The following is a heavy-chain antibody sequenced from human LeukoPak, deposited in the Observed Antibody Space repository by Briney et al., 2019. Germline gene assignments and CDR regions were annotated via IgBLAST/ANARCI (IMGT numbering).Heavy chain of an antibody. Sequence: GGSLRLSCAASGFTFSYNAMSWVRQAPGKGLEWVSTITSSGGSTYYVDSAKGRFTISRDNSKNTLYLQMNSLTVDDTAVYYCVRSGYSNGWYRNWGQGTLVTVSS. CDR2: ITSSGGST. CDR1: GFTFSYNA. J-gene: IGHJ4*02. V-gene: IGHV3-23*01. D-gene: IGHD6-19*01. CDR3: VRSGYSNGWYRN.